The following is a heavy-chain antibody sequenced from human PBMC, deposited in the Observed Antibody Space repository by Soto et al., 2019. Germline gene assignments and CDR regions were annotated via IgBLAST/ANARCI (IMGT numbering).Heavy chain of an antibody. J-gene: IGHJ4*02. CDR1: GYTFTSYG. CDR3: ARDQVLSIYYGSGSQPNFDY. Sequence: ASVKVSCKASGYTFTSYGISWVRQAPGQGLEWMGWISAYNGNTNYAQKLQGRVTMTTDTSTSTAYMELRSLRSDDTAVYYCARDQVLSIYYGSGSQPNFDYWGQGTLVTVSS. D-gene: IGHD3-10*01. CDR2: ISAYNGNT. V-gene: IGHV1-18*01.